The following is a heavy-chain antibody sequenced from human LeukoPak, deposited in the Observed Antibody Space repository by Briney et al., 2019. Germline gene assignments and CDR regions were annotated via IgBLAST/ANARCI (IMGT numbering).Heavy chain of an antibody. V-gene: IGHV1-18*01. D-gene: IGHD3-9*01. J-gene: IGHJ4*02. CDR2: ISAYNGNT. CDR1: GDTFTSYG. CDR3: ARDYDILTGYYRADY. Sequence: ASVKVSCKASGDTFTSYGISWLRQAPGQGLEWMGWISAYNGNTNYAQKLQGRVTMTTDTSTSTAYMELRSLRSDDTAVYYCARDYDILTGYYRADYWGQGTLVTVSS.